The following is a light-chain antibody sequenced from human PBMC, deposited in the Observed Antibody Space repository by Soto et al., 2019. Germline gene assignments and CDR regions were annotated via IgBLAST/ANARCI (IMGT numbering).Light chain of an antibody. V-gene: IGKV1-33*01. J-gene: IGKJ5*01. CDR1: QDITNY. Sequence: DIQMTQSPSSLSASVGDRVTITCQASQDITNYLNWYQQKPGKAPKLLIYDASNLATGVPSRFSGSGSGTDFTFTISSLQPEDIATYYCQQYDNLRVTFGQGTRLEIK. CDR2: DAS. CDR3: QQYDNLRVT.